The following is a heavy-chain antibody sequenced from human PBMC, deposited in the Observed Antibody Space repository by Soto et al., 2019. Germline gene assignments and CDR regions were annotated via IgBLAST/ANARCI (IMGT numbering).Heavy chain of an antibody. V-gene: IGHV3-15*07. CDR3: GKGRSYYYYYGVDV. D-gene: IGHD1-26*01. CDR1: GVTLTNVW. CDR2: IKSNTDGGTT. J-gene: IGHJ6*02. Sequence: GGSLRLSCAVSGVTLTNVWMNWVRQAPGKGPEWVGRIKSNTDGGTTDYAAPVKGRFTVSRDDSENTLYLQMNSLKTEDTAVYYCGKGRSYYYYYGVDVWGQGTTVTVSS.